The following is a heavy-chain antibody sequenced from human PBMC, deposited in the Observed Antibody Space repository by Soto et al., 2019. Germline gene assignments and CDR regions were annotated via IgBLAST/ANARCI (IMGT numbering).Heavy chain of an antibody. CDR2: ISYDGSNK. J-gene: IGHJ6*02. Sequence: QVQLVESGGGVVQPGRSLRLSCAASGFTFSSYGMHWVRQAPGKGLEWVAVISYDGSNKYYADSVKGRFTISRDNSKNTLYLQMNSLRAEDTAVYYCAKGVVVAALSGMDVWGQGTTVTVSS. CDR1: GFTFSSYG. V-gene: IGHV3-30*18. D-gene: IGHD2-15*01. CDR3: AKGVVVAALSGMDV.